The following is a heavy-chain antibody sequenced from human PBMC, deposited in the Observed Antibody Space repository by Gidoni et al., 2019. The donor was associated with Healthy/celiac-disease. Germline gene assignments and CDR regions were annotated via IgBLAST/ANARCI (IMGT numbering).Heavy chain of an antibody. CDR3: AKDTARTVTYPGGAFDI. D-gene: IGHD4-17*01. CDR1: GFTFDDYA. Sequence: EVQLVESGGGLVQPGRSLRLSCAASGFTFDDYAMHWVRQAPGKGLEWVSGISWNSGSIGYADSVKGRFTISRDNAKNSLYLQMNSLRAEDTALYYCAKDTARTVTYPGGAFDIWGQGTMVTVSS. CDR2: ISWNSGSI. J-gene: IGHJ3*02. V-gene: IGHV3-9*01.